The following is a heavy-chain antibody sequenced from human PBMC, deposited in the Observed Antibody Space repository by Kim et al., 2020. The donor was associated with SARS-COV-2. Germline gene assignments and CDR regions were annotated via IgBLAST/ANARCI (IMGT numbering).Heavy chain of an antibody. Sequence: RSAQEFWGRVTVTRDTSTRTLYMELTSLRSEDTAVYYCAREGESLKHFDYWGQGTLVTVSS. D-gene: IGHD3-16*01. V-gene: IGHV1-46*01. J-gene: IGHJ4*02. CDR3: AREGESLKHFDY.